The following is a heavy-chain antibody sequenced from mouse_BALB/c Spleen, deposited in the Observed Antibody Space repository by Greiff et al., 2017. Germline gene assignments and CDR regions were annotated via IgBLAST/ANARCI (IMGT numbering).Heavy chain of an antibody. V-gene: IGHV7-3*02. CDR1: GFTFTDYY. J-gene: IGHJ4*01. CDR3: AREEGSAMDY. Sequence: EVQLVESGGGLVQPGGSLRLSCATSGFTFTDYYMSWVRQPPGKALEWLGFIRNKANGYTTEYSASVKGRFTISRDNSQSILYLQMNTLRAEDSATYYCAREEGSAMDYWGQGTSVTVSS. CDR2: IRNKANGYTT.